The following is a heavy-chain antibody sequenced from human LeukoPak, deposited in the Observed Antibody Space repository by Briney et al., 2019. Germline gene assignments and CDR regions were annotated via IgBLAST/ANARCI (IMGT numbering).Heavy chain of an antibody. CDR3: ARVPAHYDSSGFGWFDP. Sequence: GGSLRLSCTTSGFTFTDHAMSWFRQAPGKGLEWMGFFRSKAYGGTTEYAASVKGRFTISRDDSKSIAYLQMNSLEIEDTAVYRCARVPAHYDSSGFGWFDPWGQGTLVTVSS. D-gene: IGHD3-22*01. CDR1: GFTFTDHA. CDR2: FRSKAYGGTT. J-gene: IGHJ5*02. V-gene: IGHV3-49*03.